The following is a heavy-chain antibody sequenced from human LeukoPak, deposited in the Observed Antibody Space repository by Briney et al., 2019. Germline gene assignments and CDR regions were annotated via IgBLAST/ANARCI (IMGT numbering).Heavy chain of an antibody. CDR3: ARVGDIVVVPAAMKAYDAFDI. CDR2: INPNSGGT. CDR1: GYTFTDYY. V-gene: IGHV1-2*02. Sequence: ASVKVSCKASGYTFTDYYMHWVRQAPGQGLEWMGWINPNSGGTNYAQKFQGRVTMTRDTSISTAYMELSRLRSDDTAVYYCARVGDIVVVPAAMKAYDAFDIWGQGTMVTVSS. J-gene: IGHJ3*02. D-gene: IGHD2-2*01.